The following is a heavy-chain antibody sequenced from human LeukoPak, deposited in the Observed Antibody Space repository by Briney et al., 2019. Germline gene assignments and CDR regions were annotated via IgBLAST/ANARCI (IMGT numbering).Heavy chain of an antibody. CDR3: ARVYYSNSYDYWYFDL. CDR2: IFYSGGA. Sequence: SETLSLTCTVSGGSIRSYYWSWIRQPPGKVLEWIGYIFYSGGANYNPSLKSRVTISVDTSKNQFSLKLTSVTAADTAVYYCARVYYSNSYDYWYFDLWGRGTLVTVSS. CDR1: GGSIRSYY. V-gene: IGHV4-59*01. J-gene: IGHJ2*01. D-gene: IGHD6-13*01.